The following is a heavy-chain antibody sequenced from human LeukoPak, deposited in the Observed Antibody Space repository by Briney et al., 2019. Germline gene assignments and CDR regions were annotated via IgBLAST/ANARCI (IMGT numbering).Heavy chain of an antibody. V-gene: IGHV3-74*01. Sequence: GGSLRLSCAASGFTVSSNYMSWVRQAPGKGLVWVSRIKSDGSSTSYADSVKGRFTISRDNAKNTLYLQMNSLRADDTAVYYCARESGYHGSGFDPWGQGTLVTVSS. D-gene: IGHD3-10*01. CDR3: ARESGYHGSGFDP. CDR2: IKSDGSST. CDR1: GFTVSSNY. J-gene: IGHJ5*02.